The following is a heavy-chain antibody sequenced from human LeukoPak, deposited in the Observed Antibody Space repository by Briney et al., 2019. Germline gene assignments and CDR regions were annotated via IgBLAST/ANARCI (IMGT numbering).Heavy chain of an antibody. D-gene: IGHD2-15*01. J-gene: IGHJ6*03. Sequence: GASVKVSCKASGGTFSSYAISWVRQAPGQGLEWMGGIIPIFGTANYAQKFQGRVTITADKSTSTAYMELSSLRSEDTAVYYCARCSGGSEHYYYYYYMDVWGKGTTVTVSS. CDR1: GGTFSSYA. V-gene: IGHV1-69*06. CDR2: IIPIFGTA. CDR3: ARCSGGSEHYYYYYYMDV.